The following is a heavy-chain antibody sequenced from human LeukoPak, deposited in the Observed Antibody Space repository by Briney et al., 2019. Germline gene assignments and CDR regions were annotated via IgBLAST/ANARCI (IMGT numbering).Heavy chain of an antibody. CDR1: GYTFTGYY. CDR2: INPNSGGT. CDR3: ARTSGRYPLGAFDI. Sequence: GASVKVSCKASGYTFTGYYMHWVRQAPGQGLEWMGWINPNSGGTNYAQKFQGRVTMTRDTSISTAYMELSRLRSDDTAVYYCARTSGRYPLGAFDIWGQGTMVTVSS. V-gene: IGHV1-2*02. D-gene: IGHD3-16*01. J-gene: IGHJ3*02.